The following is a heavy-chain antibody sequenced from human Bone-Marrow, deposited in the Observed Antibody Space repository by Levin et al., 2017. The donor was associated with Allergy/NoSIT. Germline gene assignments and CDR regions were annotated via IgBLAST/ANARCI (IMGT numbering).Heavy chain of an antibody. CDR2: IIPMLGSA. Sequence: KISCKSSGDTFSVYGITWVRQAPGQGFEWMGGIIPMLGSANYAQNFQGRVTITADESTSIAYMDLSSLRSEDTAVYYCARIRSRGSGSPYYFDYWGQGTLVTVSS. D-gene: IGHD3-10*01. CDR3: ARIRSRGSGSPYYFDY. V-gene: IGHV1-69*01. J-gene: IGHJ4*02. CDR1: GDTFSVYG.